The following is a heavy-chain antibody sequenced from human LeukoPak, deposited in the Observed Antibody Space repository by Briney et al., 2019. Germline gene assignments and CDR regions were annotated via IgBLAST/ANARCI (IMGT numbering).Heavy chain of an antibody. CDR2: ISGSGDNT. CDR3: ATYRQVLLPFES. D-gene: IGHD2-8*02. V-gene: IGHV3-23*01. Sequence: GGSLRLSCAASGFTFSSYAMNWVRQAPGKGLEWISSISGSGDNTYYADSVKGRFTISRDNSKNTLYLQMNSLRAEDTAIYYCATYRQVLLPFESWGQGTLVTVSS. J-gene: IGHJ4*02. CDR1: GFTFSSYA.